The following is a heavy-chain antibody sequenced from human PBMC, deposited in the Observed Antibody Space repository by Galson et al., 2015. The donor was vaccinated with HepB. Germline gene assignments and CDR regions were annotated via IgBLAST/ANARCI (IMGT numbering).Heavy chain of an antibody. V-gene: IGHV3-23*01. D-gene: IGHD2-15*01. CDR2: ISGSGGGT. CDR1: GFTFNSYA. Sequence: SLRLSCAASGFTFNSYAMSWVRQAPGKGLDWVSSISGSGGGTYYADSVKGRFTISRDNSKNTLFLQMNSLRGEDTAVYYCTIDPPMISGGWEGYFQHWGQGTLVSVSS. J-gene: IGHJ1*01. CDR3: TIDPPMISGGWEGYFQH.